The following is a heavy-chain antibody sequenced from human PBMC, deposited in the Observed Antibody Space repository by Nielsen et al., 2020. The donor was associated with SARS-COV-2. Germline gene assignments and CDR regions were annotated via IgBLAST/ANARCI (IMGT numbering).Heavy chain of an antibody. Sequence: SETLSLTCTVSGGSVSSGSYYWSWIRQPPGKGLEWIGYIYYSGSTNYNPSLKSRVTISVDTSKNQFSLKLSSVTAADTAVYYCARDGRYHRVYDYWGQGTLVTVSS. CDR2: IYYSGST. V-gene: IGHV4-61*01. D-gene: IGHD1-14*01. CDR1: GGSVSSGSYY. J-gene: IGHJ4*02. CDR3: ARDGRYHRVYDY.